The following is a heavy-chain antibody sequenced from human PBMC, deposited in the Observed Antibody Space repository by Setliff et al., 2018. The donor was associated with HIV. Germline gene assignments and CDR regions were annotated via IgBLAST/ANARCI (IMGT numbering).Heavy chain of an antibody. Sequence: GGSLRLSCAAFGFTFSSDGMSWVRQAPGKGLEWVSTISGRDGRTYYADSVKGRFTISRDSSKNTLYLQMNSLRAEDTAVYYCANDVYAAKYYYGSRGYSGSYYFDYWGQGTLVTVSS. V-gene: IGHV3-23*01. J-gene: IGHJ4*02. CDR3: ANDVYAAKYYYGSRGYSGSYYFDY. D-gene: IGHD3-22*01. CDR2: ISGRDGRT. CDR1: GFTFSSDG.